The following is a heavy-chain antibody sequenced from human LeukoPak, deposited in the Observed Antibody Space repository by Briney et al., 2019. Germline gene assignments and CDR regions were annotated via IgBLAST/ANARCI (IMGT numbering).Heavy chain of an antibody. CDR1: GGSIRSYY. J-gene: IGHJ4*02. Sequence: PSETLSLTCTVSGGSIRSYYWSWIRQPPGKELEWIGYIYYSGSTNYNPSLKGRVSISVDTSKNQFSLKLSSVTAADTAVYYCARTGSTVTMLYPFDHWGQGTLVTVSS. V-gene: IGHV4-59*01. D-gene: IGHD4-17*01. CDR2: IYYSGST. CDR3: ARTGSTVTMLYPFDH.